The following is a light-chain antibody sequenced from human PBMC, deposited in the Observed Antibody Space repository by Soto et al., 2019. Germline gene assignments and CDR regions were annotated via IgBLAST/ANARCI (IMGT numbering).Light chain of an antibody. V-gene: IGLV2-14*01. CDR1: SSDIGGYNY. CDR2: DVT. Sequence: QSALTQPASVSGSPGQSITISCTGTSSDIGGYNYVSWYQQYPGKAPKLLIFDVTTRPSDISYRFSGSKSGNTASLTISGLQAEDEADYYCRSYTSSSTRVFGGGTKLTVL. CDR3: RSYTSSSTRV. J-gene: IGLJ3*02.